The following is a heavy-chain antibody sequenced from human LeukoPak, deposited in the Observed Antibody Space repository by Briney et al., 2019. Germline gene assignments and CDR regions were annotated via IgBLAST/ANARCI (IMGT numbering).Heavy chain of an antibody. CDR3: ARSGGSYTLDVAY. V-gene: IGHV4-59*01. J-gene: IGHJ4*02. Sequence: SETLSLTCTVSGGSISTYYWSWIRQPPGKRLEWIGYVYYSGSTKYNSSLKSRVNISIDTSKNQFSLELSSVTAADTAVYYCARSGGSYTLDVAYWGQGILVTVSS. D-gene: IGHD1-26*01. CDR1: GGSISTYY. CDR2: VYYSGST.